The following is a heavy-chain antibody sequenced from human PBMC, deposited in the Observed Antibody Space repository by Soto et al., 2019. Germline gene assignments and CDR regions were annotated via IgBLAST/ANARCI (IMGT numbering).Heavy chain of an antibody. J-gene: IGHJ6*02. CDR2: IIPIFGTA. D-gene: IGHD6-13*01. V-gene: IGHV1-69*01. Sequence: QVQLVQSGAEVKKPGSSVKVSCKASGGTFSSYAISWVRQAPGQGLEWMGGIIPIFGTANYAQKFQGRVTITADESTSTAYMELSSLRSEDTAVYYCARGKQQLVTGYYYYGMDVWGQGTTVTVSS. CDR1: GGTFSSYA. CDR3: ARGKQQLVTGYYYYGMDV.